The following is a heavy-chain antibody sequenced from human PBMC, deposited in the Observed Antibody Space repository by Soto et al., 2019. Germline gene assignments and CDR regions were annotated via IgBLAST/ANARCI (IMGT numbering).Heavy chain of an antibody. CDR2: ISADTGEP. Sequence: QVQLVQSGAEVKRPGASVKISCKASGFSPTTYAFSWVRRAPGKGLEWMGLISADTGEPRYAQKFQGRVAMTTDTSTRTAYMELRGLTSDDTAVYYCGVSAGLDFWGQGTRVTGSS. CDR1: GFSPTTYA. D-gene: IGHD6-13*01. V-gene: IGHV1-18*01. CDR3: GVSAGLDF. J-gene: IGHJ4*02.